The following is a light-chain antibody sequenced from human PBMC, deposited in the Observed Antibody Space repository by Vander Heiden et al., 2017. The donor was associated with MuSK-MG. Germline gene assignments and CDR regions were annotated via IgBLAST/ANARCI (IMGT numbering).Light chain of an antibody. CDR1: QGIKND. CDR3: RHEVSSPRT. CDR2: STS. Sequence: AIQMTQSPSSLSASVGDRVTITCRASQGIKNDLAWYQQKPGKAPKLLIYSTSRLHSGVPSRFSGSGSVTDFTLSISSLQPEDFATYYCRHEVSSPRTFGQGTTVEIK. J-gene: IGKJ1*01. V-gene: IGKV1-6*01.